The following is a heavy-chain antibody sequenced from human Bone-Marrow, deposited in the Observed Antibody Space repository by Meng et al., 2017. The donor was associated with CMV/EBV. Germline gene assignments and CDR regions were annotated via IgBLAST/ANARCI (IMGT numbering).Heavy chain of an antibody. V-gene: IGHV4-59*01. CDR1: GRPITINH. CDR3: ARDRLTPATSEYSNYHCCYYGMDV. Sequence: SQTLLLTCSASGRPITINHWRWFRQPPGKRLEWIGYIYYNRSTNYNPSLKSRVTISVDTSKNQFSLKLSSVTAADTAVYYCARDRLTPATSEYSNYHCCYYGMDVWGQGTTVTVSS. J-gene: IGHJ6*02. D-gene: IGHD4-11*01. CDR2: IYYNRST.